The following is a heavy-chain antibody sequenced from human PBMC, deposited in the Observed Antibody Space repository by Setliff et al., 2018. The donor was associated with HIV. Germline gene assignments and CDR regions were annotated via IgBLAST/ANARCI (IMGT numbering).Heavy chain of an antibody. Sequence: SETLSLTCTVSGDSISSDAYYWSWIRQHPEKGLEWVGYISYSGGSYYNPSLKSRTSISMDTSKNQFSLKLKSVTAADTAVYYCARLNVEMFVVMAATPGWFGPWGQGILVTVS. CDR2: ISYSGGS. CDR1: GDSISSDAYY. V-gene: IGHV4-31*03. D-gene: IGHD2-15*01. J-gene: IGHJ5*02. CDR3: ARLNVEMFVVMAATPGWFGP.